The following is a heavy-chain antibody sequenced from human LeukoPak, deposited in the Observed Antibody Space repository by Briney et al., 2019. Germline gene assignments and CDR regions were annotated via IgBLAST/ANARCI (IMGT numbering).Heavy chain of an antibody. J-gene: IGHJ3*02. Sequence: ASVKVSCKASGYTFTSYGISWVRQAPGQGLEWMGWISAYNGNTNYAQKLQGRVTMTRDTSTSTVYMELSSLRSEDTAVYYCATDSSGWYKVGLDAFDIWGQGTMVTVSS. CDR1: GYTFTSYG. D-gene: IGHD6-19*01. CDR3: ATDSSGWYKVGLDAFDI. V-gene: IGHV1-18*01. CDR2: ISAYNGNT.